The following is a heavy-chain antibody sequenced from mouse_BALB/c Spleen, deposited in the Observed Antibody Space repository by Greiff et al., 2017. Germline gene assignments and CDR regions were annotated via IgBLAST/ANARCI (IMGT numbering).Heavy chain of an antibody. V-gene: IGHV1-77*01. CDR1: GYTFTDYV. J-gene: IGHJ3*01. D-gene: IGHD2-2*01. CDR2: FYPGSGST. CDR3: ARGVGYDDAY. Sequence: VQLQQSGPELVKPGASVKMSCKASGYTFTDYVISWVKQRTGQGLEWIGEFYPGSGSTYYNEKFKGKATLTADKSSNTAYMQLSSLTSEDSAVYFCARGVGYDDAYWGQGTLVTVSA.